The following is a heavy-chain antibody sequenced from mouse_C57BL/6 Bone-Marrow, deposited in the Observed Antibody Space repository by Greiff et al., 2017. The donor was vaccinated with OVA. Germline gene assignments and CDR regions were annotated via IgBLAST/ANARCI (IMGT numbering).Heavy chain of an antibody. CDR2: IYPRSGNT. CDR1: GYTFTSYG. V-gene: IGHV1-81*01. J-gene: IGHJ3*01. CDR3: ARGYDGYYVGFAY. Sequence: QVQLKESGAELARPGASVKLSCKASGYTFTSYGISWVKQRTGQGLEWIGEIYPRSGNTYYNEKFKGKATLTADKSSSTAYMELRSLTSEDSAVYFCARGYDGYYVGFAYWGQGTLVTVSA. D-gene: IGHD2-3*01.